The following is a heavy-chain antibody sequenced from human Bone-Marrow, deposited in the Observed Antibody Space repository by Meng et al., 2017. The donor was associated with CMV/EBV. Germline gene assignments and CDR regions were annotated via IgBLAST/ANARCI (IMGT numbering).Heavy chain of an antibody. J-gene: IGHJ4*02. Sequence: ASVKVSCKASGYIFTNYYMHWVRQAPGQGLEWMAIITSGHGSTTYAQKFQGRVTMTRDTSTSTVYMELSSLRSEDTAVYYCARTRATRMGTPFDYWGKGARVTGSS. CDR1: GYIFTNYY. D-gene: IGHD4-23*01. CDR3: ARTRATRMGTPFDY. V-gene: IGHV1-46*01. CDR2: ITSGHGST.